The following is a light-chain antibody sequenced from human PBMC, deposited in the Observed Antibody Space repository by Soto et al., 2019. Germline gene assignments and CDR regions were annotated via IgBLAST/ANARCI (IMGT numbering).Light chain of an antibody. Sequence: QSVLTQPPSVSGAPGQRVTISCTGSSSNIGAGYDVHWYQQFPGTAPKLLIYANNNRPSGVPDRFSGSKSGTSASLAITGLQADDEADYYCQSYDTSLRGVFGTGTKVTVL. CDR3: QSYDTSLRGV. V-gene: IGLV1-40*01. CDR1: SSNIGAGYD. J-gene: IGLJ1*01. CDR2: ANN.